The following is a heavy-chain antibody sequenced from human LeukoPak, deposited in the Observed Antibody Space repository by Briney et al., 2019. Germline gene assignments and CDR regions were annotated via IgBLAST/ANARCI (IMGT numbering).Heavy chain of an antibody. J-gene: IGHJ5*02. V-gene: IGHV1-2*04. CDR3: ARSPFGEALGWFDP. CDR1: GYTFTGHY. Sequence: ASVKVSCKASGYTFTGHYMHWVRQAPGQGLEWMGWINPNSGGTNYAQKFQGWVTMTRDTSISTAYMELSRLRSDDTAVYYCARSPFGEALGWFDPWGQGTLVTVSS. D-gene: IGHD3-10*01. CDR2: INPNSGGT.